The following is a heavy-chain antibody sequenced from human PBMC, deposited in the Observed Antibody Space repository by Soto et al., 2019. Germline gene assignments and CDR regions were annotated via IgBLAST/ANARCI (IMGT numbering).Heavy chain of an antibody. CDR2: ISGSGGST. V-gene: IGHV3-23*01. J-gene: IGHJ4*02. Sequence: EVQLLESGGGLVQPGGSLRLSCAASGFTFSSYAMSWVRQAPGKGLEWVSAISGSGGSTYYADSVKGRFTISRDNSKNTLYLQMNSLRAEDTAVYYCAKDGYEYSGYDPYFDYWGQGTLVTVSS. D-gene: IGHD5-12*01. CDR3: AKDGYEYSGYDPYFDY. CDR1: GFTFSSYA.